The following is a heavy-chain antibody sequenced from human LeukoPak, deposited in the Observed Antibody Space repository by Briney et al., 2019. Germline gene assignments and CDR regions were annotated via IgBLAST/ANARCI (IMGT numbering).Heavy chain of an antibody. CDR1: GGSITSYY. CDR3: ARVPRGIFLAADN. CDR2: VHTSGST. Sequence: SETLSLTCTVSGGSITSYYWSWIRQPAGKGLDWIGRVHTSGSTNYNPSLKSRVTMSVDTAKNQFSLKLSSVTAADTAVYYCARVPRGIFLAADNWGQGTLVTVSS. J-gene: IGHJ4*02. D-gene: IGHD3-3*01. V-gene: IGHV4-4*07.